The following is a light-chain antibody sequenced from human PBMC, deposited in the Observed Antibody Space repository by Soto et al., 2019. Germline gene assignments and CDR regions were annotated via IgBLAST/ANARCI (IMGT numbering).Light chain of an antibody. Sequence: QSVLTQPASVSGSPGQSITISCTGTSSDVGGYNYVSWYQQHPGKAPKLMIYDVSNRPSGVSNRFSGSKSGNTASLTISGLQAEDEADYYCRSYTNSSTVVFGGGTTVTVL. V-gene: IGLV2-14*01. CDR1: SSDVGGYNY. CDR2: DVS. CDR3: RSYTNSSTVV. J-gene: IGLJ2*01.